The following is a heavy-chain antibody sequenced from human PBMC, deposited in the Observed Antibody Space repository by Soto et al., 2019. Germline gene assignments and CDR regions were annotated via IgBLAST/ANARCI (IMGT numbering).Heavy chain of an antibody. J-gene: IGHJ4*02. V-gene: IGHV3-23*01. CDR1: GFSFSIYA. CDR2: ISGSGENT. CDR3: ADGGEWSFNFEY. Sequence: EVQLLESGGGLVQPGGSLRLSCAASGFSFSIYATSWVRQAPGKGLEWVCGISGSGENTYYADSVKGRFTISRDNSKNTLYLQMNNLRVEDKAVYYCADGGEWSFNFEYWGQGTLVTVFS. D-gene: IGHD3-3*01.